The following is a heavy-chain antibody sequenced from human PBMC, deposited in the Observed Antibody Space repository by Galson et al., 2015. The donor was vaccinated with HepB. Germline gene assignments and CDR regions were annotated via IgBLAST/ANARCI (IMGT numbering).Heavy chain of an antibody. CDR1: GYSFTSYW. CDR3: AREGGDIVVVPAAIQAFRKTPYNWFDP. V-gene: IGHV5-10-1*01. CDR2: IDPSDSYT. J-gene: IGHJ5*02. D-gene: IGHD2-2*01. Sequence: QSGAEVKKPGESLKISCKGSGYSFTSYWISLVRQMPGKGLEWMGRIDPSDSYTNYSPSFQGHVTISADKSISTAYLQWSSLKASDTAMYYCAREGGDIVVVPAAIQAFRKTPYNWFDPWGQGTLVTVSS.